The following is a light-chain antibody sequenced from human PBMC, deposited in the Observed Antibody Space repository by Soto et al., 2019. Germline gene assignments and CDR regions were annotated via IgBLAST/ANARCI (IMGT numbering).Light chain of an antibody. Sequence: EMVLTQSPATLSLSPGERATLSGRASQSVSSYLAWYQQKPGQAPRLLIYDASNRATGIPARFSGSGSGTDFTLTISSLEPEDFAVYYCQQRSNWRWTFGQGTKVEIK. CDR1: QSVSSY. CDR3: QQRSNWRWT. CDR2: DAS. J-gene: IGKJ1*01. V-gene: IGKV3-11*01.